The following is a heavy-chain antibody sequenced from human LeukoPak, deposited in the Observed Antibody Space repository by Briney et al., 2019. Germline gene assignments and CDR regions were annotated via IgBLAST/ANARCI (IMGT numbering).Heavy chain of an antibody. Sequence: GASVKVSCKASGYTFTSYYMHWVRQAPGQGLEWMGIINPSGGSTSYAQKFQGRVTMTRDTSTSTVYMELSSLRSEDTAVYYCARVGYPGPQVAATNYYYGMDVWGQGTTVTVSS. V-gene: IGHV1-46*01. CDR2: INPSGGST. CDR3: ARVGYPGPQVAATNYYYGMDV. CDR1: GYTFTSYY. D-gene: IGHD2-15*01. J-gene: IGHJ6*02.